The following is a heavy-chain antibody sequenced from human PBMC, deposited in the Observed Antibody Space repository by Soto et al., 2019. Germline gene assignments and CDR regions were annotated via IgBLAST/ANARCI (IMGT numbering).Heavy chain of an antibody. CDR3: ARVPVTRYSSGWGYYYYGMDV. V-gene: IGHV1-8*01. CDR1: GYTFTSYD. CDR2: MNPNSGNT. D-gene: IGHD6-19*01. Sequence: QVQLVQSGAEVKKPGASVKVSCKASGYTFTSYDINWVRQATGQGLEWMGWMNPNSGNTGYAQKFQGRVTMTRNTSISTAYMELSSLRSEDTAVYYCARVPVTRYSSGWGYYYYGMDVWGQGTTVTVSS. J-gene: IGHJ6*02.